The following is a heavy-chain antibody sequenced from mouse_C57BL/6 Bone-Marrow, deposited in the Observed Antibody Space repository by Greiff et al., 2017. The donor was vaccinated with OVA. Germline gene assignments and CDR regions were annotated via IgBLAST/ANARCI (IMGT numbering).Heavy chain of an antibody. CDR3: ARCDYDGGYAMDY. CDR1: GYTFTDYN. CDR2: INPNNGGT. J-gene: IGHJ4*01. Sequence: VQLKQSGPELVKPGASVKIPCKASGYTFTDYNMDWVKQSHGKSLEWIGDINPNNGGTIYNQKFKGKATLTVDKSSSTAYMELRSLTSEDTAVYYCARCDYDGGYAMDYWGQGTSVTVSS. V-gene: IGHV1-18*01. D-gene: IGHD2-4*01.